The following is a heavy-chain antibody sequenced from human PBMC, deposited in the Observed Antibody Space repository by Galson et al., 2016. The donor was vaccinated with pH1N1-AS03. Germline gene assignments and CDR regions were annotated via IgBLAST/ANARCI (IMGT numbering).Heavy chain of an antibody. CDR1: GFTFNIYA. D-gene: IGHD3/OR15-3a*01. V-gene: IGHV3-23*01. J-gene: IGHJ5*02. CDR2: IGGIVSRT. Sequence: SLRLSCAASGFTFNIYAMNWVRQAPGKGLEWVSGIGGIVSRTWYAESVEGRFTVSRDNSKNTVYLQLNSLRAEDTAIYYCARGTGSPHWFDPWGQGTFVTVSA. CDR3: ARGTGSPHWFDP.